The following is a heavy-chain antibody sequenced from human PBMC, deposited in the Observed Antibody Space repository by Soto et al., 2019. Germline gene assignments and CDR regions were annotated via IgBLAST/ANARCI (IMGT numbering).Heavy chain of an antibody. V-gene: IGHV1-2*02. D-gene: IGHD3-16*01. Sequence: QVELVQSGTQVEKPGSSVKLSCKASGYSFTDYYIHWVRQAPGQGLEWLGWINANGGATTYAEKFQDRLTLTRDTSINTAFMELTSLTSDDTALYFCSRGRSPITWSWGQVTRVAVAS. CDR1: GYSFTDYY. CDR2: INANGGAT. CDR3: SRGRSPITWS. J-gene: IGHJ5*02.